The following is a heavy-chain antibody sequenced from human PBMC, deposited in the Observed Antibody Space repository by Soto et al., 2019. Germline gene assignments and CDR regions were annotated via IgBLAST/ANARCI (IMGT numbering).Heavy chain of an antibody. V-gene: IGHV3-30*18. J-gene: IGHJ2*01. CDR1: GFTFSRYG. CDR3: AKDHDYYYGSGSYNFDL. Sequence: QVQLVESGGGVVQPGRSLRLSCAASGFTFSRYGMHWVSQAPGKGLEWVAVISYDGSNKDYAYSVKCRFTISRDNSKNTLYLQMNSLRAEDTAVYYCAKDHDYYYGSGSYNFDLWGRGTLVTVSS. CDR2: ISYDGSNK. D-gene: IGHD3-10*01.